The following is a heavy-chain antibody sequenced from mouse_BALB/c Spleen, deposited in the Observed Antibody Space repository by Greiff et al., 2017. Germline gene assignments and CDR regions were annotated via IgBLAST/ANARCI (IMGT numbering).Heavy chain of an antibody. CDR2: ISYSGST. V-gene: IGHV3-2*02. Sequence: EVQLVESGPGLVKPSQSLSLTCTVTGYSITSDYAWNWIRQFPGNKLEWMGYISYSGSTSYNPSLKSRISITRDTSKNQFFLQLNSVTTEDTATYYCARIYGSSYDYYAMDYWGQGTSVTVSS. CDR3: ARIYGSSYDYYAMDY. J-gene: IGHJ4*01. CDR1: GYSITSDYA. D-gene: IGHD1-1*01.